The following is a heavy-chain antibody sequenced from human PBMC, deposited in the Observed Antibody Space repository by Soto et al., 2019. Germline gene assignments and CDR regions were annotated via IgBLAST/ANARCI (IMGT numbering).Heavy chain of an antibody. CDR2: IYWDDDK. J-gene: IGHJ5*01. D-gene: IGHD3-22*01. V-gene: IGHV2-5*02. Sequence: SGPTLVNPTQTLTLTCTFSGFSLSTSGVGVGWIRQPPGKALEWLALIYWDDDKRYSPSLKSRLTITKDTSKNQVVLTMTNMDPVDTHTYYCAHSLIWYYYYSSGSNLFDSWGQRTLVPGSS. CDR1: GFSLSTSGVG. CDR3: AHSLIWYYYYSSGSNLFDS.